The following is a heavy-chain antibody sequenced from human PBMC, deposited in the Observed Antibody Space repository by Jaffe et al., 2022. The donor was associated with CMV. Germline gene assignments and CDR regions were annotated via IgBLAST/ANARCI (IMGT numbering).Heavy chain of an antibody. CDR2: INSDGSST. Sequence: EVQLVESGGGLVQPGGSLRLSCAASGFTFSSYWMHWVRQAPGKGLVWVSRINSDGSSTSYADSVKGRFTISRDNAKNTLYLQMNSLRAEDTAVYYCGRPAYCSGGNCYSGDKPYDYWGQGTLVTVSS. D-gene: IGHD2-15*01. J-gene: IGHJ4*02. V-gene: IGHV3-74*01. CDR3: GRPAYCSGGNCYSGDKPYDY. CDR1: GFTFSSYW.